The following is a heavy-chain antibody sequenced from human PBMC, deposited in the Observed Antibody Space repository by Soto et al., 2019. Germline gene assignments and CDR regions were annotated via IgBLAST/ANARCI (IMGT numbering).Heavy chain of an antibody. CDR2: ISSSGSTI. CDR3: ERDSAVSYYYGLDV. V-gene: IGHV3-48*03. Sequence: PGGSLRLSCAASGFTFSSYEMNWVRQAPGKGLEWVSYISSSGSTIYYADSVKGRFTISRDNAKNSLYLQTNSLRAEDTAVYYCERDSAVSYYYGLDVWGQGTTVTVSS. CDR1: GFTFSSYE. J-gene: IGHJ6*02. D-gene: IGHD1-26*01.